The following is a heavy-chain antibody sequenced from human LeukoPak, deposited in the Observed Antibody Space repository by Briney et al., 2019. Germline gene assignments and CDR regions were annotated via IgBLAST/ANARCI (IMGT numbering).Heavy chain of an antibody. CDR1: GFTFSSYA. Sequence: GGSLRLSCAPSGFTFSSYAMSWVRQAPEKGLEWVSAISGSGGSTYYADSVKGRFTISRDNSKNTLYLQMNSLRAEDTAVYYCAKGASFYYDSSGDYWGQGTLVTVSS. J-gene: IGHJ4*02. D-gene: IGHD3-22*01. CDR3: AKGASFYYDSSGDY. CDR2: ISGSGGST. V-gene: IGHV3-23*01.